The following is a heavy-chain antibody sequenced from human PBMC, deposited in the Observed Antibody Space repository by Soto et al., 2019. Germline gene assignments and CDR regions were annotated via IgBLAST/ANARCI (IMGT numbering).Heavy chain of an antibody. CDR2: LYTGGTT. CDR1: GFMVSKNY. CDR3: AIRSGSHG. D-gene: IGHD1-26*01. J-gene: IGHJ6*02. Sequence: EVQLVESGGGLTQPGGSLRLSCEASGFMVSKNYMSWVRQAPGKGLEWLSVLYTGGTTYYADSVKGRFTISRDNSKNTLYLEMNNLRAEDTAVYYCAIRSGSHGWGQGTTVTVSS. V-gene: IGHV3-53*01.